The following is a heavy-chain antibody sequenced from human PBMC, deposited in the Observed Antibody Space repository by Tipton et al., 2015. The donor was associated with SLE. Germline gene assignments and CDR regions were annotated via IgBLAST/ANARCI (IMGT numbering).Heavy chain of an antibody. CDR3: ASPSSSWSD. Sequence: TLSLTCAVSGYSISRGYYRGWIRQPPGKGLVWIGSIYYSGSTYYNPSLKSRVTISVDTTKNQFSLKLSSVTAADTAVYYCASPSSSWSDWGQGTLVTVSS. CDR2: IYYSGST. V-gene: IGHV4-38-2*01. CDR1: GYSISRGYY. J-gene: IGHJ4*02. D-gene: IGHD6-13*01.